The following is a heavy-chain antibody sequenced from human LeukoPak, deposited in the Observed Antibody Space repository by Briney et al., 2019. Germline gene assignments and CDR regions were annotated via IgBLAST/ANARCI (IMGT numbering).Heavy chain of an antibody. CDR2: INSDESST. J-gene: IGHJ3*02. V-gene: IGHV3-74*01. CDR1: GFTLSTYW. Sequence: GGSLRLSCAASGFTLSTYWMHWVRQVPGKGLVWVSRINSDESSTSYADSVTGRFTISRDNARNTLYLQMNSLRAEDTAVYYCARDYDSSGYYFAFDIWGQGTMVTVSS. D-gene: IGHD3-22*01. CDR3: ARDYDSSGYYFAFDI.